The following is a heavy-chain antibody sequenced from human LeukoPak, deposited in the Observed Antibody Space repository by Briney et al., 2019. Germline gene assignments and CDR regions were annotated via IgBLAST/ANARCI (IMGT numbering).Heavy chain of an antibody. D-gene: IGHD4-23*01. CDR3: ATSAVAQNLDS. V-gene: IGHV1-24*01. CDR1: GYTLTELS. J-gene: IGHJ4*02. CDR2: FDPNDGET. Sequence: ASVKVSCEVSGYTLTELSMHWVRQAPGKGLEWMAGFDPNDGETIFAQKFQGRVTMTAATSTDTAYMELSSLRSEDTAVYYCATSAVAQNLDSWGQGTLVTVSS.